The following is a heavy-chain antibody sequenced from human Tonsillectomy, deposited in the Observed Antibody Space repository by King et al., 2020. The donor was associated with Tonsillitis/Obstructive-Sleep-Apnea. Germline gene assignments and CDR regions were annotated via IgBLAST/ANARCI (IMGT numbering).Heavy chain of an antibody. CDR2: ISYEGSNK. J-gene: IGHJ4*02. CDR3: ARDEVGYYEIWTGYHLDY. CDR1: GFTFSSYA. Sequence: QLVQSGGGVVQPGRSLRLSCVVSGFTFSSYAMHWVRQAPGKGLEWVAVISYEGSNKHYADSVKGRFTISRDNSKNTLYLHMNSLRLEDTAVDYCARDEVGYYEIWTGYHLDYWGQGTLVTVSS. D-gene: IGHD3-9*01. V-gene: IGHV3-30*01.